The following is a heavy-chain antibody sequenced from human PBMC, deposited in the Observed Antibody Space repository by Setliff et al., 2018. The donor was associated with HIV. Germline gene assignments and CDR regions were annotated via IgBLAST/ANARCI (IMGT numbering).Heavy chain of an antibody. CDR1: GGSINRGTYY. Sequence: SETLSLTCSVSGGSINRGTYYWTWIRQSAGKGLEWIGHIYITGSTDYNPSLKSRVTISVDTSKKHFSLRLTSVTAADTAVYFCARGVGEGKWYLDSWGHGTLVTVSS. D-gene: IGHD1-26*01. CDR2: IYITGST. J-gene: IGHJ4*01. V-gene: IGHV4-61*09. CDR3: ARGVGEGKWYLDS.